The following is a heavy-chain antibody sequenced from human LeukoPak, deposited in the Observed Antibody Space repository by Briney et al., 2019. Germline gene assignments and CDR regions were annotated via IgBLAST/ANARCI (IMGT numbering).Heavy chain of an antibody. CDR1: GFTFSTYG. V-gene: IGHV3-33*01. D-gene: IGHD1-1*01. CDR2: IWYDGSNK. J-gene: IGHJ4*02. Sequence: GGSLRLSCAASGFTFSTYGMHWVRQAPGKGLEWVTVIWYDGSNKYYADSVKGRFTISRDNSKNTVYLQMNSLRAEDTAVYYCARGPTTYFDCWGQGTLVTVSS. CDR3: ARGPTTYFDC.